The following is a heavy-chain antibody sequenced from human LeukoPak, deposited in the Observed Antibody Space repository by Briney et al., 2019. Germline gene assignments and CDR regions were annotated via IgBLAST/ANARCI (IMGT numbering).Heavy chain of an antibody. CDR1: VGSINSGNW. CDR2: IYHNGTP. D-gene: IGHD2-2*02. CDR3: ATAPILRGEGGEHYKYGMDV. J-gene: IGHJ6*02. V-gene: IGHV4-4*02. Sequence: SETLSLTCAVSVGSINSGNWWSWVRQSPGKGLEWIGEIYHNGTPNYNPSLKSRVTISADTSKNHFSLKMTSVTAADTAVYYCATAPILRGEGGEHYKYGMDVWGQGTTVIVSS.